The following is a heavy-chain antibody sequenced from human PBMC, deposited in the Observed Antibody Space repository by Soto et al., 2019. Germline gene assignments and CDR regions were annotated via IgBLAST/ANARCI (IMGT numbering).Heavy chain of an antibody. CDR3: ARIPPGWGGEQLVLDY. Sequence: GGSLRLSCAASGFTFSSFWMHWVRQAPGKGLVCVSRINSDGSTTSYAGSVKGRFTISRDNAKNTLYLQMNSLRAEDTAVYYCARIPPGWGGEQLVLDYWGQGTLVTVSS. D-gene: IGHD6-13*01. J-gene: IGHJ4*02. CDR2: INSDGSTT. V-gene: IGHV3-74*01. CDR1: GFTFSSFW.